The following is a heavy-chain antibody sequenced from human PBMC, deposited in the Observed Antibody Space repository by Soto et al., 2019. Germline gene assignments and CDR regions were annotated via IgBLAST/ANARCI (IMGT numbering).Heavy chain of an antibody. CDR1: GYTFTSYG. J-gene: IGHJ4*02. D-gene: IGHD3-22*01. CDR2: ISAYNGNT. CDR3: ARGDNYRTYYYDTSGYYPPRY. Sequence: ASVKVSCKASGYTFTSYGISWVRQTPGQGLEWMGWISAYNGNTNYAQKLQGRVTMTTDTSTSTAYMGLRSLRSDDTAVYYCARGDNYRTYYYDTSGYYPPRYWGQGTLVTVSS. V-gene: IGHV1-18*04.